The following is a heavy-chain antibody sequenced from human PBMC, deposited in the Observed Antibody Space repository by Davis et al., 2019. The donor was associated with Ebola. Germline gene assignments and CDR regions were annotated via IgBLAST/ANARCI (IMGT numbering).Heavy chain of an antibody. CDR3: ARALGFADYYYYYYMDV. J-gene: IGHJ6*03. Sequence: PGGSLRLSCAASGFTFSSYAMHWVRQAPGKGLEWVAVISYDGSNKYYADSVKGRFTISRDNSKNTLYLQMNSLRAEDTAVYYCARALGFADYYYYYYMDVWGKGTTVTVSS. CDR2: ISYDGSNK. V-gene: IGHV3-30-3*01. CDR1: GFTFSSYA. D-gene: IGHD7-27*01.